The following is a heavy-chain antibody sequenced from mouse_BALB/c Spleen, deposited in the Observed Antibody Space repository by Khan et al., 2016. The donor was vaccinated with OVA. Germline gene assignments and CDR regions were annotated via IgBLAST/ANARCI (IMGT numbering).Heavy chain of an antibody. Sequence: QIQLVQSGPELKKPGETVKISCKASGYTFTNYGMNWVKQSPGKALKWMGWIYTYTGEPTYADDFKGRFVCSLESYASTAYLQINNLKNEDTATYFCAKPPYFSYALDYWGQGTSVTVSS. CDR1: GYTFTNYG. CDR3: AKPPYFSYALDY. CDR2: IYTYTGEP. D-gene: IGHD2-10*01. J-gene: IGHJ4*01. V-gene: IGHV9-3-1*01.